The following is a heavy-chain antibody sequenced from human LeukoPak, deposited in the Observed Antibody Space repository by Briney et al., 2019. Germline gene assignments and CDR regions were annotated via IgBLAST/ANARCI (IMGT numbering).Heavy chain of an antibody. Sequence: ASVKVSCKASGYTFTGYYMHWVRQAPGQGLEWMGWINPNSGGTNYAQKFQGRVTMTTDTSTNTAYMELTSLRSDDTAVYYCARDGQRSSSWYDMQSWFDPWGQGTLVTVSS. J-gene: IGHJ5*02. CDR1: GYTFTGYY. CDR3: ARDGQRSSSWYDMQSWFDP. V-gene: IGHV1-2*02. D-gene: IGHD6-13*01. CDR2: INPNSGGT.